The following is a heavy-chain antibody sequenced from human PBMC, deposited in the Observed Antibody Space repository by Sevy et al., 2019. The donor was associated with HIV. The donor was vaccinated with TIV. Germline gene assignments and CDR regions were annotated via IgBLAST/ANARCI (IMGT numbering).Heavy chain of an antibody. CDR2: IYYSGST. J-gene: IGHJ5*02. Sequence: SETLSLTCTVSGGSISSYYWSWIRQPPGKGLEWIGYIYYSGSTNYNPSLKSRVTISVDTSKNQFSLKLSSVTAADPAVYYCARSGFLEWPGSFRGPRNWFDPWGQGTLVTVSS. CDR1: GGSISSYY. CDR3: ARSGFLEWPGSFRGPRNWFDP. D-gene: IGHD3-3*01. V-gene: IGHV4-59*13.